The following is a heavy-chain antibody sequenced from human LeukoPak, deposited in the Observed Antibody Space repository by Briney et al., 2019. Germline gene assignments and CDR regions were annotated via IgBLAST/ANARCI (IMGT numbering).Heavy chain of an antibody. CDR2: ISSSSTI. CDR1: GFTFSSYS. V-gene: IGHV3-48*01. CDR3: ATIVVVPAAGSDAFDI. J-gene: IGHJ3*02. Sequence: PGGSLRLSCAASGFTFSSYSMNWVRQAPGKGLEWVSYISSSSTIYYADSVKGRFTISRDNAKNSLYLQMNSLRAEDTAVYYCATIVVVPAAGSDAFDIWGRGTMVTVSS. D-gene: IGHD2-2*01.